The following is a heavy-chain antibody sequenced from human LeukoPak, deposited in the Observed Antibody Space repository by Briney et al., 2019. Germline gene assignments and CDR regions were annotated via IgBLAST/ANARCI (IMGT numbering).Heavy chain of an antibody. CDR2: ISGSNGNT. Sequence: GASVKVSCKASGGTFSTYVINWVRQAPGQGLEWMGWISGSNGNTNYAQKFQGRVTMTTDTSTGTAYMDLRNLRFDDTAVYFCARSGRGTYYYFDLWGQGTLVTVSS. CDR3: ARSGRGTYYYFDL. V-gene: IGHV1-18*01. D-gene: IGHD1-26*01. CDR1: GGTFSTYV. J-gene: IGHJ4*02.